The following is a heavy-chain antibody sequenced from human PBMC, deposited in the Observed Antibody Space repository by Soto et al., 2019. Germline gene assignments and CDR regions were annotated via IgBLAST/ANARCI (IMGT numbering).Heavy chain of an antibody. Sequence: QVQLVQSGAEVKKPGASVKVSCKASGYSFTTYDINWVRQATGQGLEWMGWMNPKSGNTGYAQKFQGRVTLTMDTSISTACMELNSLRSEDTAVYYCARAAASLDPWGQGTLVTVSS. V-gene: IGHV1-8*01. CDR3: ARAAASLDP. D-gene: IGHD6-25*01. CDR2: MNPKSGNT. J-gene: IGHJ5*02. CDR1: GYSFTTYD.